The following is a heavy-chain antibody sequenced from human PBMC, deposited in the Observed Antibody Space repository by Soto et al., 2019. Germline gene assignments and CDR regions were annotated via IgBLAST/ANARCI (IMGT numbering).Heavy chain of an antibody. D-gene: IGHD3-3*01. V-gene: IGHV4-31*03. CDR2: IYYSGST. CDR1: GGSISSGGYY. Sequence: SETLSLTCTVSGGSISSGGYYWSWIRQHPGKGLEWIGYIYYSGSTYYNPSLKSRVTISVDTSKNQFSLKLSSVTAADTAVYYCARGWHDFWRGYNAFDIWGQGTMVTVSS. CDR3: ARGWHDFWRGYNAFDI. J-gene: IGHJ3*02.